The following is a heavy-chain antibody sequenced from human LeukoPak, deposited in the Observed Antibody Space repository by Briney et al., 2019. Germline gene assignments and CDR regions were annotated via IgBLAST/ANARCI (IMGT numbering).Heavy chain of an antibody. J-gene: IGHJ4*02. Sequence: GGSLRLSCTASGFTFSNYWMHWVRQAPGQGLVWVSRINTDRRSTSYGDSVKGRFTISRDNAKNTVYLQMDSLRVEDTAVYYCARVGVGALRYWGQGTLVTVSS. D-gene: IGHD1-26*01. CDR3: ARVGVGALRY. CDR2: INTDRRST. V-gene: IGHV3-74*01. CDR1: GFTFSNYW.